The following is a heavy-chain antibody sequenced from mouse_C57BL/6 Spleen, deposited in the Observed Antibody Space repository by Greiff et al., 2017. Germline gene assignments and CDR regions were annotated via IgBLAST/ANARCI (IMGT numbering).Heavy chain of an antibody. CDR1: GYAFSSSW. D-gene: IGHD2-1*01. V-gene: IGHV1-82*01. CDR2: IYPGDGDT. CDR3: ARYDYGNYVFFDY. Sequence: QVQLQQSGPELVKPGASVKISCKASGYAFSSSWMNWVKQRPGKGLEWIGRIYPGDGDTNYNGKFKGKATLTADKSSITSYMQLSSLTSEDSAVYFCARYDYGNYVFFDYWGQGTTLTVSS. J-gene: IGHJ2*01.